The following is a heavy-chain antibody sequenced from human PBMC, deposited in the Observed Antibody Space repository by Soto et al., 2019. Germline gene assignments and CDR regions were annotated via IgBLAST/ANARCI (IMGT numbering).Heavy chain of an antibody. Sequence: SETPSITCAVCGGSVCGYYWAGIRQPPGTGLEWIGEINHSGSTNYNPSLKSRVTISVDTSKNQFSLKLTSVTAADTAVYYCARDKITGLFDYWGQGTLVTVSS. CDR2: INHSGST. V-gene: IGHV4-34*01. CDR3: ARDKITGLFDY. CDR1: GGSVCGYY. D-gene: IGHD2-8*02. J-gene: IGHJ4*02.